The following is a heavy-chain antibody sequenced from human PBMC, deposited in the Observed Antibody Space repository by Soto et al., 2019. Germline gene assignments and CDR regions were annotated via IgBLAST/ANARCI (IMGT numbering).Heavy chain of an antibody. Sequence: GASVKVSCKASGYTFTSYAMHWVRQAPGQRLEWMGWINAGNGNTKYPQKFQGRVTITRDTSASTAYMELSSLRSEDTAVYYCARVRPFDYGDLNFDYWGQGTLVTVSS. D-gene: IGHD4-17*01. CDR2: INAGNGNT. J-gene: IGHJ4*02. CDR3: ARVRPFDYGDLNFDY. CDR1: GYTFTSYA. V-gene: IGHV1-3*01.